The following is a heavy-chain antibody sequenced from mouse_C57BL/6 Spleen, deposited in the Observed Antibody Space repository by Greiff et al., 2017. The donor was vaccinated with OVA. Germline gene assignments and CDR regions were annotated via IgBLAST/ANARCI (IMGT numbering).Heavy chain of an antibody. CDR3: ERGGGTYFDY. J-gene: IGHJ2*01. CDR1: GFTFSDYG. CDR2: ISSGSSTI. Sequence: EVKLVESGGGLVKPGGSLKLSCAASGFTFSDYGMHWVRQAPEKGLEWVAYISSGSSTIYYADTVKGRFTISRDNAKNTLFLQMTSLRSEDTAMYYCERGGGTYFDYWGQGTTLTVSS. D-gene: IGHD4-1*01. V-gene: IGHV5-17*01.